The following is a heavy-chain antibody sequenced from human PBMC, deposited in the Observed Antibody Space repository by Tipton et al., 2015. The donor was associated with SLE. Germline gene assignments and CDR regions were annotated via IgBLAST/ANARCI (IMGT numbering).Heavy chain of an antibody. D-gene: IGHD7-27*01. CDR3: ASKLGIYPDY. V-gene: IGHV4-34*01. CDR2: INHSGST. J-gene: IGHJ4*02. Sequence: TLSLTCAVYGGSFSGYYWSWIRQPPGKGLEWIGEINHSGSTNYIPSLKSRVTISVDTSKNQFSLKLSSVTAADTAVYYCASKLGIYPDYWGQGTLVTVSS. CDR1: GGSFSGYY.